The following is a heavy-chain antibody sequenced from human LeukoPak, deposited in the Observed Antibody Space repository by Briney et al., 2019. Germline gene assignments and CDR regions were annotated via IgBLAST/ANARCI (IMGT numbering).Heavy chain of an antibody. CDR2: ISSSSYI. CDR1: GFTFSSYA. D-gene: IGHD3-10*01. Sequence: PGGSLRLSCAASGFTFSSYAMSWVRQAPGKGLEWVSSISSSSYIYYADSVKGRFTISRDNAKNSLYLQMNSLRAEDTAVYYCARSGGGPCDYWGQGTLVTVSS. V-gene: IGHV3-21*01. J-gene: IGHJ4*02. CDR3: ARSGGGPCDY.